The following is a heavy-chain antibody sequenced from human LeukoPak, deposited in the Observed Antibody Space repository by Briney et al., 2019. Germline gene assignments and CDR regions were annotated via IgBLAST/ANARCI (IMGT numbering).Heavy chain of an antibody. Sequence: PGRSLRLSCSASGFTFSSYGLHWVRQAPGKGLEWVAFIRDDGSTRYYADSVKGRFTVSRDNSKNTLYLQMDSLRTEDTAVYYCAKVPHSWELFDSWGQGTLVTVSS. CDR1: GFTFSSYG. CDR3: AKVPHSWELFDS. V-gene: IGHV3-30*02. CDR2: IRDDGSTR. J-gene: IGHJ4*02. D-gene: IGHD1-7*01.